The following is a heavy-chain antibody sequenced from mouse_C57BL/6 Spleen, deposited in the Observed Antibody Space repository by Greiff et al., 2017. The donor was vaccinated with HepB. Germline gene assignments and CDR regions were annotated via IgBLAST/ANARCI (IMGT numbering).Heavy chain of an antibody. Sequence: VQLVESGPELVKPGASVKISCKASGYTFTDYYINWVKQRPGQGLEWIGWIFPGSGSTYYNEKFKGKATLTVDKSSSTAYMLLSSLTSEDSAVYFCARSGGLRRGNYWYFDVWGTGTTVTVSS. CDR2: IFPGSGST. CDR3: ARSGGLRRGNYWYFDV. D-gene: IGHD2-4*01. V-gene: IGHV1-75*01. J-gene: IGHJ1*03. CDR1: GYTFTDYY.